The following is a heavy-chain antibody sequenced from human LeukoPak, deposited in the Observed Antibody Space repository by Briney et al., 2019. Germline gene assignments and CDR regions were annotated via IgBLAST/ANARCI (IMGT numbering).Heavy chain of an antibody. CDR2: IFYSGST. CDR3: ARGLGGYDTDHFDY. Sequence: SETLSLTCTVSSGSISTSNYYWGWVGQPPGKALEWIGNIFYSGSTYYSPSLKSRVTISLDTSKNQFSLKLSSVTAADTAVYYCARGLGGYDTDHFDYWGQGTLVTVSS. D-gene: IGHD5-12*01. CDR1: SGSISTSNYY. V-gene: IGHV4-39*07. J-gene: IGHJ4*02.